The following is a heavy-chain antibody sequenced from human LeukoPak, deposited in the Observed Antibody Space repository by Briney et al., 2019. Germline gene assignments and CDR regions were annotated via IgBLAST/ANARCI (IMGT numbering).Heavy chain of an antibody. V-gene: IGHV3-33*01. CDR2: IWYGGSNK. D-gene: IGHD6-6*01. Sequence: SGGSLRLSCAASGFTFSSYGMHWVRQAPGKGLEWVAVIWYGGSNKYYADSVKGRFTISRDNSKNTLYLQMNSLRAEDTAVYYCASLYSSSSPASNYYYYGMDVWGQGTTVTVSS. J-gene: IGHJ6*02. CDR1: GFTFSSYG. CDR3: ASLYSSSSPASNYYYYGMDV.